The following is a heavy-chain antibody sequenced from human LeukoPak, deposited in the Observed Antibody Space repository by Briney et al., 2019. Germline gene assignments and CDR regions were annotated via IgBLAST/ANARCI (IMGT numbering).Heavy chain of an antibody. Sequence: SETLSLTCTVSGGSISSGSYYWSWIRQPAGKGLEWIGRIYTSGSTNYNPSLKSRVIISVDTSKNQFSLKLSSVTAADTAVYYCARDRDWFDPWGQGTLVTVSS. CDR1: GGSISSGSYY. J-gene: IGHJ5*02. CDR2: IYTSGST. CDR3: ARDRDWFDP. V-gene: IGHV4-61*02.